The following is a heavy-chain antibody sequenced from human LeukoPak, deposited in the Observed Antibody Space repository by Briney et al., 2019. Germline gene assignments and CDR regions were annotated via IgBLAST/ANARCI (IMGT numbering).Heavy chain of an antibody. CDR1: GFTFSRYA. CDR2: ISGSGGST. Sequence: GGSLRLSCAVSGFTFSRYAMTWVRQAPGKGLEWVSGISGSGGSTYYADSVKGRFTISRDNSKNTLSLQMNSLRAEETAVYYCAKGQGRGYFMDVWGKGTRVTVS. CDR3: AKGQGRGYFMDV. V-gene: IGHV3-23*01. J-gene: IGHJ6*03. D-gene: IGHD3-10*01.